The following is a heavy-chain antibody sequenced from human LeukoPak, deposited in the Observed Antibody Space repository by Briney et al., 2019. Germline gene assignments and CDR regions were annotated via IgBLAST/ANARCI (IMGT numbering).Heavy chain of an antibody. CDR1: GYTFTGYG. D-gene: IGHD1-14*01. CDR3: ARDAGKLSCSH. J-gene: IGHJ4*02. Sequence: GASVKVSCKASGYTFTGYGISWVRQAPGQGLEWIGWINAYNGNTNYGRKLQGRVTMTTDTTTSTAYMELRSLRSDDTAVYYCARDAGKLSCSHWGQGTLVTVSS. V-gene: IGHV1-18*01. CDR2: INAYNGNT.